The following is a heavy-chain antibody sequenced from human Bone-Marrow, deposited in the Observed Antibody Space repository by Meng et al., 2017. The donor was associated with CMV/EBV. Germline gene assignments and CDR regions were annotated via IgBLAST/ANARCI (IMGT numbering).Heavy chain of an antibody. CDR2: INPSGGNT. J-gene: IGHJ6*02. CDR1: GYTFTSYY. V-gene: IGHV1-46*01. Sequence: ASVKVSCKASGYTFTSYYMHWVRQAPGQGLEWMGIINPSGGNTGYAQKFQGRVTITRNTSISTAYMELSSLRSEDTAVYYCARDGEQWLVGGRTYYYYGMDVWGQGTTVTVSS. D-gene: IGHD6-19*01. CDR3: ARDGEQWLVGGRTYYYYGMDV.